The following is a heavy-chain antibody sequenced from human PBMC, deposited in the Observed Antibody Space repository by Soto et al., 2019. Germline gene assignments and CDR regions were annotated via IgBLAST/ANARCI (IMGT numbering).Heavy chain of an antibody. J-gene: IGHJ3*02. Sequence: GGSLRLSCAASGFTFSSYAMHWVRQAPGKGLEWVAVISYDGSNKYYADSVKGRFTISRDNSKNTLYLQMNSLRAEDTAVYYCAREQNYYDSSGYYLRGAFDIWGQGTMVTVSS. V-gene: IGHV3-30-3*01. CDR1: GFTFSSYA. D-gene: IGHD3-22*01. CDR3: AREQNYYDSSGYYLRGAFDI. CDR2: ISYDGSNK.